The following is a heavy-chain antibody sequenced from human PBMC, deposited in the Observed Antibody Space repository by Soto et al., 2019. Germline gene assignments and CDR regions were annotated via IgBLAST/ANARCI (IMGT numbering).Heavy chain of an antibody. V-gene: IGHV6-1*01. CDR2: TYYRSKWYN. CDR1: GDSVSSNIAA. CDR3: AREQWLVRNYYYGVDV. J-gene: IGHJ6*02. Sequence: QVQLQQSGPGLVKPSQTLSLTCAISGDSVSSNIAAWNWIRQSPSRVLEWLGRTYYRSKWYNDYAVSVKSRITINPDTSKNQFSLQLNSVTPEDTAMYYCAREQWLVRNYYYGVDVWGQGTTVTVSS. D-gene: IGHD6-19*01.